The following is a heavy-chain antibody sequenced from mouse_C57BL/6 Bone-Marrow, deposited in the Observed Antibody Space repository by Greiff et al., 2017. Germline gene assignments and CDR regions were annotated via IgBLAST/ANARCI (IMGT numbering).Heavy chain of an antibody. J-gene: IGHJ1*03. CDR3: ARGGPHDYGSGYWYFDV. V-gene: IGHV5-4*03. CDR2: LSDGGCYN. CDR1: GFTFSSYA. D-gene: IGHD1-1*01. Sequence: EVKVVESGGGLVKPGGSLKLSCAASGFTFSSYAMSWVRQTPEKRLEWVATLSDGGCYNYYPDHVKGRFTISRDNAKNNQYLQMSHLKSEDTAMYYCARGGPHDYGSGYWYFDVWGTGTTVTVSS.